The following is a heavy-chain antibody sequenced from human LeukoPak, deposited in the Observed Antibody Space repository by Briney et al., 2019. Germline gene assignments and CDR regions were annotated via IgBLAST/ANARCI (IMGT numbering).Heavy chain of an antibody. Sequence: SETLSLTCTVSGGSISSYYWSWIRQPPGKGLEWIGYIYYSGSTNYNPSLKSRVSISVDTSKNQFSLKLNSVTAADTAMYYCAKSGGYGLIDYWGQGTRVTVSS. CDR3: AKSGGYGLIDY. J-gene: IGHJ4*02. CDR1: GGSISSYY. CDR2: IYYSGST. V-gene: IGHV4-59*08. D-gene: IGHD1-26*01.